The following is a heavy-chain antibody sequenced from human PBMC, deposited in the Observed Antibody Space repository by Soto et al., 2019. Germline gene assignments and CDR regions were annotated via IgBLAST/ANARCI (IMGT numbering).Heavy chain of an antibody. J-gene: IGHJ5*02. Sequence: PGESLKISCKGSGYSFTSYWIGWVRQMPGKGLEWMGIIYPGDSDTRYSPSFQGQVTISADKSISTAYLQWSSLKASDTAMYYCAIRAYDSSGYNNWFDPWGQGTLVTVSS. D-gene: IGHD3-22*01. V-gene: IGHV5-51*01. CDR3: AIRAYDSSGYNNWFDP. CDR1: GYSFTSYW. CDR2: IYPGDSDT.